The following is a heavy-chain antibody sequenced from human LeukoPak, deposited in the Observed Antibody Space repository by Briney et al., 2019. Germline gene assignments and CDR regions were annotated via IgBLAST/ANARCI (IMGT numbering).Heavy chain of an antibody. J-gene: IGHJ1*01. D-gene: IGHD1-26*01. V-gene: IGHV3-30*02. CDR1: GFTFSSYG. CDR2: IRYDGSNK. CDR3: AKDGVGATATQH. Sequence: GGSLRLSCAASGFTFSSYGMHWVRQAPGKGLEWVAFIRYDGSNKYYADSVKGRFTISRDNSKNTLYPQMNSLRAEDTAVYYCAKDGVGATATQHWGQGTLVTVSS.